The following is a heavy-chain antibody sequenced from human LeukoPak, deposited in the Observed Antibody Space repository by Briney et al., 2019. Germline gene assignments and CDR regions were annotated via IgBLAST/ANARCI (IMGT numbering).Heavy chain of an antibody. CDR1: GFTFSSYA. D-gene: IGHD3-9*01. CDR3: AKEWVILTGYPSYFDY. V-gene: IGHV3-23*01. J-gene: IGHJ4*02. Sequence: GGSLRLSCAASGFTFSSYAMSWVRQAPGKGLEWVSAISGSGGSTYYADSVKGRFTISRDNSKNTLYLQMNSLRAEDTAVYYCAKEWVILTGYPSYFDYWGQGTLVTVSS. CDR2: ISGSGGST.